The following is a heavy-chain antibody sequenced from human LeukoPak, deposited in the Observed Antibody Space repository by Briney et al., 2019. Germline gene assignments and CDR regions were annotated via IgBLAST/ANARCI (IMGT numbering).Heavy chain of an antibody. CDR3: TTARGVGIAEYFQH. D-gene: IGHD3-10*01. V-gene: IGHV3-15*01. J-gene: IGHJ1*01. CDR2: IKSKTDGGTT. Sequence: GGSLRLSCAASGFTFSNAWMSWVRQAPGKGLEWVGRIKSKTDGGTTDYAAPVKGRFTISRDDPKNTLYLQMNSLKTEDTAVYYCTTARGVGIAEYFQHWGQGTLVTVSS. CDR1: GFTFSNAW.